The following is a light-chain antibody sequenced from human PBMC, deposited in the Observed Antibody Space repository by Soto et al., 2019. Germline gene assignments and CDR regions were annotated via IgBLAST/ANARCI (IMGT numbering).Light chain of an antibody. CDR1: QSVLYSSNNKNY. CDR2: WAS. J-gene: IGKJ2*01. V-gene: IGKV4-1*01. CDR3: QQYYDIPYT. Sequence: DIVMTQSPDSLAVSLGERATINCKSSQSVLYSSNNKNYLAWYQQTPGQPPKLLIYWASTRESGVPDRFSGSGSGTDFTLTISSPQAEDVAVYYCQQYYDIPYTFGQGTKLEIK.